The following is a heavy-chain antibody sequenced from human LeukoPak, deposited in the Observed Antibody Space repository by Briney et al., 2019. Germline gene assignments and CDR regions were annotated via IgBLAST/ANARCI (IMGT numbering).Heavy chain of an antibody. CDR1: GGSFSGYY. V-gene: IGHV4-34*01. CDR3: ARPTNPTVTTDYWYFDL. Sequence: SETLSLTCAVYGGSFSGYYWSWIRQPPGKGLEWIGEINHSGSTNYNPSLKSRVTISVDTSKNQFSLKLSSVTAADTAVYYCARPTNPTVTTDYWYFDLWGRGTLVTVSS. D-gene: IGHD4-17*01. CDR2: INHSGST. J-gene: IGHJ2*01.